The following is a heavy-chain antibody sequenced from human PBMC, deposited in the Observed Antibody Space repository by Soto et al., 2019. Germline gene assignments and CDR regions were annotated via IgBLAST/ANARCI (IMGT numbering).Heavy chain of an antibody. Sequence: SETLSLTCAVSGGSISSSYWWNWVRQPPGKGLEWIGKIYHSGSTNYNPSLKNRVTISVDKSNNQFSLRLSSVTAADTAVYFCVTSLNYDFWRDGGRHYYFDYWGQGTLVTVSS. CDR2: IYHSGST. CDR3: VTSLNYDFWRDGGRHYYFDY. D-gene: IGHD3-3*01. J-gene: IGHJ4*02. V-gene: IGHV4-4*02. CDR1: GGSISSSYW.